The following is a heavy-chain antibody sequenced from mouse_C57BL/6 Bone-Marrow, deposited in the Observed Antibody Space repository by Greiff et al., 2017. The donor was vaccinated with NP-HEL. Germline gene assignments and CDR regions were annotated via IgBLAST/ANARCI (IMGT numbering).Heavy chain of an antibody. J-gene: IGHJ1*03. CDR1: GFNIKDDY. CDR2: IDPENGDT. V-gene: IGHV14-4*01. CDR3: SSNWYFDV. Sequence: EVQLQESGAELVRPGASVKLSCTASGFNIKDDYMPWVKQRPEQGLEWIGWIDPENGDTEYASKFQGKATITADTSSNTAYLQLSSLTSEDTAVYYCSSNWYFDVWGTGTTVTVSS.